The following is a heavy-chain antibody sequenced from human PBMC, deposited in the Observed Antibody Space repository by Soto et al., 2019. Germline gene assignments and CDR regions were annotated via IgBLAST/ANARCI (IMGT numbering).Heavy chain of an antibody. J-gene: IGHJ1*01. CDR3: ARDGGVVVAAGCGY. CDR2: IWYDGSNK. D-gene: IGHD2-15*01. V-gene: IGHV3-33*01. Sequence: QVQLVESGGGVVQPGRSLRLSCAASGFTFSSYGMHWVRQAPGKGLEWVAVIWYDGSNKYYADSVKGRFTISRDNSKNTLYLQMNSLRAEDTAVYYCARDGGVVVAAGCGYWGQGTLVTVSS. CDR1: GFTFSSYG.